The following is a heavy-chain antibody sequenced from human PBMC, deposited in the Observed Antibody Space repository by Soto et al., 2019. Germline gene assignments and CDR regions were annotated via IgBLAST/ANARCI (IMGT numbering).Heavy chain of an antibody. D-gene: IGHD4-17*01. CDR3: VGGYGDYNFDY. CDR2: IYYSGST. CDR1: GGSISSSSYY. Sequence: SETLSLTCTVSGGSISSSSYYWGWIRQPPGKGLEWIGSIYYSGSTYYNPSLKSRVTISVDTSKNQFSLKLSSVTAADTAVYYCVGGYGDYNFDYWGQGTLVTV. V-gene: IGHV4-39*01. J-gene: IGHJ4*02.